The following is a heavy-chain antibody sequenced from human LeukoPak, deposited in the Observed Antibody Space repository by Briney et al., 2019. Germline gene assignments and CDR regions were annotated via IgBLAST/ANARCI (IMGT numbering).Heavy chain of an antibody. Sequence: GGSLRLSCAASGFTFSSYSMNWVRQAPGKGLEWVSYISSSSSTIYYADSVKGRFTISRDNAKNSLYLQMNSLRAEDTAVYYCASNLEPNTYYYGSGSYSYYYYGMGVWGQGTTVTVSS. D-gene: IGHD3-10*01. CDR2: ISSSSSTI. J-gene: IGHJ6*02. CDR3: ASNLEPNTYYYGSGSYSYYYYGMGV. V-gene: IGHV3-48*01. CDR1: GFTFSSYS.